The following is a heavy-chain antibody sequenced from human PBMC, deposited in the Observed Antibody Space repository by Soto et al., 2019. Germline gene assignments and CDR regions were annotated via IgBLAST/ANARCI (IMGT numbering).Heavy chain of an antibody. CDR1: GFTFSSYS. Sequence: PGGSLRLCCAASGFTFSSYSMNWVRQAPGKGLEWVSSISSSSSYIYYADSVKGRFTISRDNAKNSLYLQMNSLRAEDTAVYYCARVHYDSIGYYKLNYFDYSGPRPLVTVSS. D-gene: IGHD3-22*01. CDR2: ISSSSSYI. V-gene: IGHV3-21*01. CDR3: ARVHYDSIGYYKLNYFDY. J-gene: IGHJ4*02.